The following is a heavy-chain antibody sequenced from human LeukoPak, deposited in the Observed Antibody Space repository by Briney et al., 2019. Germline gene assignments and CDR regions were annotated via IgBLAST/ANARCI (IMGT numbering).Heavy chain of an antibody. D-gene: IGHD1-26*01. CDR1: GGSISSYY. J-gene: IGHJ3*02. CDR3: ARGSGSYYDRGAFDI. V-gene: IGHV4-59*01. Sequence: SETLSLTCTVSGGSISSYYWSWIRQSPGRGLEGMGYVSYSGSTNYNSSLKSRVSMSVDTSNNQFALKLNSVTGADTAVYYCARGSGSYYDRGAFDIWGQGTRVTVSS. CDR2: VSYSGST.